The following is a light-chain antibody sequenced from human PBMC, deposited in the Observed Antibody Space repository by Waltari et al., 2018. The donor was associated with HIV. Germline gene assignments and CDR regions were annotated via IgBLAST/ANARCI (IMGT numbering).Light chain of an antibody. CDR1: SSNLESNY. J-gene: IGLJ2*01. V-gene: IGLV1-47*01. CDR2: RNN. Sequence: QSVLTQPPSASGTPGQRVTIPCSGSSSNLESNYVYWYQQLPGTAPQLLIYRNNQRPSGVPDRFSGSKSGTSASLAISGLRSEDEAEYYCAAWDDSLRGVFGGGTKLTVL. CDR3: AAWDDSLRGV.